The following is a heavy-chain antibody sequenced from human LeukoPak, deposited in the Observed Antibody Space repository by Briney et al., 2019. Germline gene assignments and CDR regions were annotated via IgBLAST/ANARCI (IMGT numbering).Heavy chain of an antibody. J-gene: IGHJ4*02. CDR2: IYSAGNT. Sequence: GGSLRLSCVASGFTVSSNYMSWVRQAPGKGLEWVSVIYSAGNTYYADSVTGRFTISRHNSKNTLYLQMNSLRVEDTAVYYCVRGGTPGYSSGRIDYWGQGTLVTVSS. CDR1: GFTVSSNY. D-gene: IGHD6-19*01. V-gene: IGHV3-53*04. CDR3: VRGGTPGYSSGRIDY.